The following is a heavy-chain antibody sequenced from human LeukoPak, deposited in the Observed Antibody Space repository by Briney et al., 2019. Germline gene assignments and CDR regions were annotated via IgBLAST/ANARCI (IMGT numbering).Heavy chain of an antibody. CDR3: ASLAGGNSESSDAFDI. CDR1: GYTFTSYY. Sequence: ASVKVSCKASGYTFTSYYMDWVRQAPGQRPEWMGIINPSGGSTSYAQKFQGRVTMTRDMSTSTVYMELSSLRSEDTAVYYCASLAGGNSESSDAFDIWGQGTMVTVSS. V-gene: IGHV1-46*01. J-gene: IGHJ3*02. D-gene: IGHD4-23*01. CDR2: INPSGGST.